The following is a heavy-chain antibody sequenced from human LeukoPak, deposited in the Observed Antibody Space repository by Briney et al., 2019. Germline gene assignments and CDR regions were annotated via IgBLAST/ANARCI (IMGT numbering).Heavy chain of an antibody. D-gene: IGHD3-22*01. CDR2: ITSTGEST. V-gene: IGHV3-23*01. CDR3: AKDRPNYFGTNGHYYRRDGDF. CDR1: EFTFSIYA. Sequence: GGSLRLSCAASEFTFSIYAMSWVRQAPGRGLEWVASITSTGESTWYAGSVKGRFTISRDNSKYTVYLQMNSLTAEDTAIYYCAKDRPNYFGTNGHYYRRDGDFWGQGPLVTVSS. J-gene: IGHJ4*02.